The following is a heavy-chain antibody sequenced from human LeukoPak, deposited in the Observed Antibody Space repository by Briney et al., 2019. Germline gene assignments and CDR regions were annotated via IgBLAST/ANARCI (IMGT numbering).Heavy chain of an antibody. J-gene: IGHJ3*02. Sequence: PSESLSLTCTVSGGSISSGDYYWSWIRQPPGKGLEWIGYIYYSGSTSYNPSLKSRVTISVDTSKNQFSLKLSSVTAADTAVYYCARLPYDILTGLPNAFDIWGQGTMVTVSS. CDR3: ARLPYDILTGLPNAFDI. CDR1: GGSISSGDYY. CDR2: IYYSGST. D-gene: IGHD3-9*01. V-gene: IGHV4-30-4*08.